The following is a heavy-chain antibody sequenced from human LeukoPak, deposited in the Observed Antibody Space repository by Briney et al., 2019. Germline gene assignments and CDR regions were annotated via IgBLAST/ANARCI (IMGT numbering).Heavy chain of an antibody. Sequence: GGSLRLSCAASGFTFDDYAMHWVRQAPGKGLEWVSGISWNSGSIGYAGSVKGRFTISRDNAKNSLYLQMNSLRAEDTAVYYCAKPVQYSSSWYGWFDPWGQGTLVTVSS. V-gene: IGHV3-9*01. CDR1: GFTFDDYA. J-gene: IGHJ5*02. CDR2: ISWNSGSI. D-gene: IGHD6-13*01. CDR3: AKPVQYSSSWYGWFDP.